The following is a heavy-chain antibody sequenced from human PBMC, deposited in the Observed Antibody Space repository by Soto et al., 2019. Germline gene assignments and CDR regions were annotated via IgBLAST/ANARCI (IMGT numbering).Heavy chain of an antibody. J-gene: IGHJ4*02. V-gene: IGHV2-26*01. Sequence: QVTLKESGPVLVKPTETLTLTCTVSGFSLSNARMGVSWIRQPPGKALEWLAHIFSNDEKSYSTSLKSRLTISKDTSKSQVVLTMTNMDPVDTDTYYCARIVLGSYPLTFDYWGQGTLVTVSS. CDR2: IFSNDEK. CDR3: ARIVLGSYPLTFDY. D-gene: IGHD1-26*01. CDR1: GFSLSNARMG.